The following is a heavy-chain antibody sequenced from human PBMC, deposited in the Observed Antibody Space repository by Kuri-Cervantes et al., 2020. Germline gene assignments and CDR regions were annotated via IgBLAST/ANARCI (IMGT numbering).Heavy chain of an antibody. CDR2: IYPSGST. CDR1: GGSISTYY. CDR3: ARGVLTWLDP. V-gene: IGHV4-4*07. J-gene: IGHJ5*02. Sequence: SETLSLTCTVSGGSISTYYWNWIRQPAGKGLEWIGRIYPSGSTNYSPSLKSRVTISVDKSKNQFSLRLSSVTAADTAVYYCARGVLTWLDPWGQGTLVTVSS. D-gene: IGHD3-9*01.